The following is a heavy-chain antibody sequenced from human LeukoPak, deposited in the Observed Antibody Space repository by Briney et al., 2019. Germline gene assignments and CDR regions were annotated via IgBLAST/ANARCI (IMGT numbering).Heavy chain of an antibody. J-gene: IGHJ4*02. D-gene: IGHD6-13*01. CDR1: GYTFTILH. Sequence: ASVKVSCKASGYTFTILHIQWVRQAPGQGLEWMGWINTNSGGTTYSQKFQGRITMTRDPSITTAYMELSSLRSDDTAVYYCARDYSTSSWDNWGQGTLVTVSS. CDR2: INTNSGGT. V-gene: IGHV1-2*02. CDR3: ARDYSTSSWDN.